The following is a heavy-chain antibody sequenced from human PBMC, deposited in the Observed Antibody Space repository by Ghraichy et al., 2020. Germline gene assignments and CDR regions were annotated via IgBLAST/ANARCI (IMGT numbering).Heavy chain of an antibody. CDR2: IHYYGNS. J-gene: IGHJ4*02. Sequence: SETLSLTCTVSGGSISSSSHYWGWIRQPPGKGLEWIGHIHYYGNSYYNPSLKSRVIISVDTSKSQFSLKLSSVTAADTSVYYCARYCTGTSCSVYSDYWGQGTLVTVSS. V-gene: IGHV4-39*01. CDR3: ARYCTGTSCSVYSDY. D-gene: IGHD2-2*01. CDR1: GGSISSSSHY.